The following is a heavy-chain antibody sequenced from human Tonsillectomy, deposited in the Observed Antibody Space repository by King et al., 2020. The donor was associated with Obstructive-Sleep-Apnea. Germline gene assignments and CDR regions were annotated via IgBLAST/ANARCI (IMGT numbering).Heavy chain of an antibody. CDR1: GGSISSRNW. V-gene: IGHV4-4*02. CDR2: IHHSGST. Sequence: QLQESGPGLVKPSGTLPLTCAVSGGSISSRNWWSWVRQPPGKGLEWIGEIHHSGSTTYNPSLKSRVTILVDKSKNQFSLKLSSVTAADTAIYYCARKGTGRNEFWSGSPALDYWGQGTLVTVSS. CDR3: ARKGTGRNEFWSGSPALDY. D-gene: IGHD3-3*01. J-gene: IGHJ4*02.